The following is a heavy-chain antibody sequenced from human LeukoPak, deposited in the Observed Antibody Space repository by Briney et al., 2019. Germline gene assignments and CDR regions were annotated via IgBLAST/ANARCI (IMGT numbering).Heavy chain of an antibody. V-gene: IGHV3-74*01. CDR2: INSDGSST. Sequence: QPGGSLRLSCAASGFTFSIYWMHWVRQAPGKGLVWVSRINSDGSSTSYADSVKGRFTISRGNAKNSLYLQMNSLRAEDTALYYCARARGYCSSTSCSLFDYWGQGTLVTVSS. D-gene: IGHD2-2*01. CDR1: GFTFSIYW. CDR3: ARARGYCSSTSCSLFDY. J-gene: IGHJ4*02.